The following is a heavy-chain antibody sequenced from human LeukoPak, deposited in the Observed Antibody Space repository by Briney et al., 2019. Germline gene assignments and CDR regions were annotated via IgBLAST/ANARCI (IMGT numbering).Heavy chain of an antibody. D-gene: IGHD2-8*01. J-gene: IGHJ4*02. CDR3: GRVGYCANGVCPNYDY. Sequence: PGGSLRLSCAASGFTFSKYWMHWVRQAPGKGLVWVSHINSDGSSTSYADSVKGRFTISRDNAKNTLYPQMNSLRVEDTAVYYCGRVGYCANGVCPNYDYWGQGTLVTVSS. V-gene: IGHV3-74*01. CDR2: INSDGSST. CDR1: GFTFSKYW.